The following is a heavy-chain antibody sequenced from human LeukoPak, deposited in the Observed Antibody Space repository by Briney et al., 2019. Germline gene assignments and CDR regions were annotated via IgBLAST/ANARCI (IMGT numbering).Heavy chain of an antibody. CDR1: GFTFSSYA. CDR2: ISGSGGST. V-gene: IGHV3-23*01. Sequence: GASLRLSCAASGFTFSSYAMSWVRQAPGKGLEWVSAISGSGGSTYYTDSVKGRFTISRDNSKNTLYLQMNSLRAEDTAVYYCAKDPRGSSWYDYWGQGTLVTVSS. D-gene: IGHD6-13*01. J-gene: IGHJ4*02. CDR3: AKDPRGSSWYDY.